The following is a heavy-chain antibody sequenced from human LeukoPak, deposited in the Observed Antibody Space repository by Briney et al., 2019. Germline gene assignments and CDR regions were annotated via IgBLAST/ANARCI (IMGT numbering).Heavy chain of an antibody. CDR2: IIPIFGTA. D-gene: IGHD4-17*01. J-gene: IGHJ3*02. CDR1: GGTFSSYA. CDR3: ARGGDYDEAFDI. V-gene: IGHV1-69*05. Sequence: SVKVSCKASGGTFSSYAISWVRQAPGQGLEWMGGIIPIFGTANYAQKFQGRVTITTDESTSTAYMELSSLRSEDTAVYYCARGGDYDEAFDIWGQGTMVTVSS.